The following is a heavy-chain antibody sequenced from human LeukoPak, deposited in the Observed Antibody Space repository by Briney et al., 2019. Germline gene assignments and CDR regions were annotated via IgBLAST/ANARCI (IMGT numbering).Heavy chain of an antibody. D-gene: IGHD6-13*01. CDR3: AKGAWAADGPMGNNFAS. V-gene: IGHV3-30*02. J-gene: IGHJ4*02. Sequence: GGSLRLSCAASGFRFTDYGMHWVRRAPGKGLEWVAFIRYDESDKYYADSVKGRFTISRDNSKNTLTLQMNSLKTEDTSIYFCAKGAWAADGPMGNNFASWGQGTLVTVSS. CDR2: IRYDESDK. CDR1: GFRFTDYG.